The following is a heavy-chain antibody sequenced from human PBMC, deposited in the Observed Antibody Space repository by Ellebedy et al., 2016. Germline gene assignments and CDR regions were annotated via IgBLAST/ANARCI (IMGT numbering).Heavy chain of an antibody. CDR1: GFTFSSYA. J-gene: IGHJ4*02. Sequence: GESLKISCSASGFTFSSYAMHWVRQAPGKGLEYVSAISSKGGSTYYADSVKGRFTISRDNSKNMLYLQMSSLRAEDTAVYYCVKGAWAYSTGWYYFDQWGQGTLVTVSS. V-gene: IGHV3-64D*06. D-gene: IGHD6-19*01. CDR2: ISSKGGST. CDR3: VKGAWAYSTGWYYFDQ.